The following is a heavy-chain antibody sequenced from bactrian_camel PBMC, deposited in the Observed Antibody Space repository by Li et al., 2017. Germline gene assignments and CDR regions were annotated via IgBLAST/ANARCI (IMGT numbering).Heavy chain of an antibody. Sequence: QLVESGGGQVQPGGSLTLSCAASGLTFTSYPVSWVRQGPGKGLEWVSAINWRGTTTRYADSVKGRFTISRDNAKVYLQMDSLSAEDTAVYYCAAIARTMVRTYWGQGTQVTVS. J-gene: IGHJ4*01. CDR1: GLTFTSYP. D-gene: IGHD3*01. V-gene: IGHV3S40*01. CDR3: AAIARTMVRTY. CDR2: INWRGTTT.